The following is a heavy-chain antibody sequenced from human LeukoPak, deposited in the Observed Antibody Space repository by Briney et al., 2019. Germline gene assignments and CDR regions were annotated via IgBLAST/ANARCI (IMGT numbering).Heavy chain of an antibody. V-gene: IGHV1-18*01. Sequence: ASVKVSCKASGYTFTSYGISWVRQAPGQGLEWMGWISAYNGNTNYAQKLQGRVTMTTDTSTSTAYMELRSLRSDGTAVYYCARDQGGGQNYNWFDPWGQGTLVTVSS. CDR3: ARDQGGGQNYNWFDP. CDR2: ISAYNGNT. CDR1: GYTFTSYG. D-gene: IGHD1-26*01. J-gene: IGHJ5*02.